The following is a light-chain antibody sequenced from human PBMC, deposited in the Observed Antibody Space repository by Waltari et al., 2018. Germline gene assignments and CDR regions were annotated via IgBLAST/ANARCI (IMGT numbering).Light chain of an antibody. V-gene: IGKV3-20*01. Sequence: EIVLTQSPGTLSLSPGERATLSCRASQSVGRSLAWYQQKRGQAPRLLIYGASSRATGIPDRFSGSWSGTDFSLTISRLEPEDFAVYYCQHYVRLPATFGQGTDVEIK. CDR1: QSVGRS. CDR2: GAS. CDR3: QHYVRLPAT. J-gene: IGKJ1*01.